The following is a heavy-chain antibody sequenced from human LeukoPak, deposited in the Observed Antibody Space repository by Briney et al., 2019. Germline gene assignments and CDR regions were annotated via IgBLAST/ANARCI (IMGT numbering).Heavy chain of an antibody. Sequence: SETLSLTCTISGGSISSYYWSWIRQPPGKGLEWIGYIYYSGSTNYNPSLKSRVTISVDTSKNQFSLKLSSVTAADTAVYYCAGYQVAADYYFDYWGQGTLVTVSS. J-gene: IGHJ4*02. CDR3: AGYQVAADYYFDY. CDR2: IYYSGST. D-gene: IGHD2-2*01. V-gene: IGHV4-59*01. CDR1: GGSISSYY.